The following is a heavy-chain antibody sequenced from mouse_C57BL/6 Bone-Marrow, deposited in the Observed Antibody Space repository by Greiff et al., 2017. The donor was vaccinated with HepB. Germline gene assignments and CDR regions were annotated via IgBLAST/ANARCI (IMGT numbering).Heavy chain of an antibody. Sequence: EVQVVESGGGLVQPGGSMKLSCAASGFTFSDAWMDWVRQSPEKGLEWVAEIRNKANNHATYYAESVKGRFTISRDDSKSSVYLQMNSLRAEDTGIYYCTRAYGSSYHWYFDVWGTGTTVTVSS. J-gene: IGHJ1*03. CDR3: TRAYGSSYHWYFDV. D-gene: IGHD1-1*01. CDR2: IRNKANNHAT. CDR1: GFTFSDAW. V-gene: IGHV6-6*01.